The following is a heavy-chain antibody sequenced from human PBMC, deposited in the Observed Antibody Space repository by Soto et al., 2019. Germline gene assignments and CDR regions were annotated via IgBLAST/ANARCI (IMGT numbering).Heavy chain of an antibody. Sequence: SETLSLTCTVSGGSMSSGDYYWGWIRQPPGKGLEWIGSIYYSGSTYYNPSLKSRVTISVDTSKNQFSLKLSSVTAADTAVYYCARIRFLEWLSSNWFDPWGQGTLVTVSS. CDR1: GGSMSSGDYY. CDR3: ARIRFLEWLSSNWFDP. J-gene: IGHJ5*02. D-gene: IGHD3-3*01. CDR2: IYYSGST. V-gene: IGHV4-39*01.